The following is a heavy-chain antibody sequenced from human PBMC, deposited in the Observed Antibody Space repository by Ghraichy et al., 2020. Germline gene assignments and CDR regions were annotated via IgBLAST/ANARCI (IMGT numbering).Heavy chain of an antibody. D-gene: IGHD1-1*01. CDR2: ITGDGST. J-gene: IGHJ4*02. Sequence: GGSLRLSCAASGFSVSVYWMHWVRQVPGRGLVWILHITGDGSTNYADSVKGRFTISRDNAKNTLYLQINSLRAEETAVYYCAREMGNWNGPDYWGQGTLVTVSS. CDR1: GFSVSVYW. CDR3: AREMGNWNGPDY. V-gene: IGHV3-74*01.